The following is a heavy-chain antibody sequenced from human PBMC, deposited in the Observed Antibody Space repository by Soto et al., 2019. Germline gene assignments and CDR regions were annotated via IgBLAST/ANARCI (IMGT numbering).Heavy chain of an antibody. Sequence: SETLSLTCTVSGGSISSYYWSWIRQPPGKGLEWIGYIYYSGSTNYNPSLKSRVTISVDTSKNQFSLKLSSVTAADTAVYYCARSFCSSTSCSVGLFDYWGQGTLVTVSS. V-gene: IGHV4-59*01. CDR2: IYYSGST. CDR1: GGSISSYY. D-gene: IGHD2-2*01. CDR3: ARSFCSSTSCSVGLFDY. J-gene: IGHJ4*02.